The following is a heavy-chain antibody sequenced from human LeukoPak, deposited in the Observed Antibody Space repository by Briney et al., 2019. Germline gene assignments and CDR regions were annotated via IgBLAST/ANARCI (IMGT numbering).Heavy chain of an antibody. CDR1: GGSITSY. CDR2: IYYSGST. CDR3: ARVTNDAFDI. Sequence: PSETLSLTCTVSGGSITSYWSWLRQPPGKGLEWIGYIYYSGSTNYNPSLKSRVTISVDTSKNQFSLKLSSVTAADTAVYYCARVTNDAFDIWGQGTMVTVSS. V-gene: IGHV4-59*01. J-gene: IGHJ3*02.